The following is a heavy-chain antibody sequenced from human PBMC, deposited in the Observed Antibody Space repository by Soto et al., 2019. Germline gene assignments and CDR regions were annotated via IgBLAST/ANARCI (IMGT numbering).Heavy chain of an antibody. Sequence: QVQLQESGPGLVKPSETLSLTCTVSGGSISSYYCSWIRQPPGKGLEWIGYMYYSGSTNYNPSLKSRVTISVDTSKNQFSLKLSSVTAADTAVYSCARAGAATLSDYWGQGTLVTVSS. CDR3: ARAGAATLSDY. CDR1: GGSISSYY. V-gene: IGHV4-59*01. CDR2: MYYSGST. J-gene: IGHJ4*02. D-gene: IGHD2-15*01.